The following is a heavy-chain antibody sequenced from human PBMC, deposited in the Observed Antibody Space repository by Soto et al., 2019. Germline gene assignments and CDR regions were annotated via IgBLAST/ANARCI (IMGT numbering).Heavy chain of an antibody. V-gene: IGHV3-23*01. J-gene: IGHJ4*02. D-gene: IGHD7-27*01. Sequence: GGSLRLSCAASGFTFSSYAMSWVRQAPGKGLEWLSFVSISGANTYYANSVRGRFTTSRDNSKNTLYLQMDSLRAEDTATYFCAKLTGDFDYWGQGTLVTVSS. CDR3: AKLTGDFDY. CDR2: VSISGANT. CDR1: GFTFSSYA.